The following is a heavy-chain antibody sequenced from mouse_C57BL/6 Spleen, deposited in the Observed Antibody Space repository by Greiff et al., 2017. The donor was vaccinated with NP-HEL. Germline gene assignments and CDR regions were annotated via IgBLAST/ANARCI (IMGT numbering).Heavy chain of an antibody. CDR3: ARRGENWDVPAMDY. CDR2: ISSGSSTI. Sequence: EVKLMESGGGLVKPGGSLKLPCAASGFTFSDYGMHWVRQAPEKGLEWVAYISSGSSTIYYADTVKGRFTISRDNAKNTLFLQMTSLRSEDTAMYYCARRGENWDVPAMDYWGQGTSVTVSS. J-gene: IGHJ4*01. V-gene: IGHV5-17*01. D-gene: IGHD4-1*01. CDR1: GFTFSDYG.